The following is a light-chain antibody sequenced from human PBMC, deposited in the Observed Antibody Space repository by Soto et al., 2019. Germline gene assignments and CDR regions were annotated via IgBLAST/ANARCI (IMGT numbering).Light chain of an antibody. Sequence: QSALTQPRSVSGSPGQSVTISCTGTSSDVGGHNYVSWYQQYPGKAPKLIIFEVNRRPSGVSDRFSGSKSGNTASLTISGLQAEDEADFFCCSYAGSGTWVFGGGTKVTVL. V-gene: IGLV2-11*01. CDR2: EVN. CDR3: CSYAGSGTWV. CDR1: SSDVGGHNY. J-gene: IGLJ3*02.